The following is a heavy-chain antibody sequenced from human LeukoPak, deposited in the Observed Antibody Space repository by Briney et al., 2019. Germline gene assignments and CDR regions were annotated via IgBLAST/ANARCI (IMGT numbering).Heavy chain of an antibody. Sequence: SETLSLTCAVYGGSLSGYYWSWIRQPPGEGLEWIGEINHSGSTNYNPSLKSRVTISVDTSTNQFSLKLSSVTAADTAVYYCARGVVFWSGYYRIPDRGHWFDPWGQGTLVTVSS. CDR2: INHSGST. CDR1: GGSLSGYY. J-gene: IGHJ5*02. D-gene: IGHD3-3*01. CDR3: ARGVVFWSGYYRIPDRGHWFDP. V-gene: IGHV4-34*01.